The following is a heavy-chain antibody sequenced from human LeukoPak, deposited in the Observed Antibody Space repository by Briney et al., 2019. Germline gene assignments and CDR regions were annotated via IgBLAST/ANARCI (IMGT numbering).Heavy chain of an antibody. V-gene: IGHV4-34*01. J-gene: IGHJ2*01. CDR2: INHSGST. CDR3: ARRKNYYDSSGYRSYWYFDL. CDR1: GGSFSGYY. D-gene: IGHD3-22*01. Sequence: SETLSLTCAVYGGSFSGYYWSWIRQPPGKGLEWIGEINHSGSTNYNPSLKSRVTISVDTSKNQFSLKLSSVTAADTAVYYCARRKNYYDSSGYRSYWYFDLWGRGTLVTVSS.